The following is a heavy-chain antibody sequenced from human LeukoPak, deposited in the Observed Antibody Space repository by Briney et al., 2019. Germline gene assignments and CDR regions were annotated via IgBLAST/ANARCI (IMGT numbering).Heavy chain of an antibody. CDR1: RFTFSNYW. Sequence: GGSLRLSCAASRFTFSNYWMAWVRQAPGKGLEWVASIKPDRGVEYYEDSVKGRFTISRDNSKNTLYLQMNSLRAEDTAVYYCARMNLAVAGLDYWGQGTLVTVSS. V-gene: IGHV3-7*02. CDR2: IKPDRGVE. CDR3: ARMNLAVAGLDY. D-gene: IGHD6-19*01. J-gene: IGHJ4*02.